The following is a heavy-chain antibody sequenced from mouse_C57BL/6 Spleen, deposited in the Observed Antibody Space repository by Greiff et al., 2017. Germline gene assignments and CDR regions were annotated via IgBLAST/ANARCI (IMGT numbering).Heavy chain of an antibody. CDR3: TRNFDY. V-gene: IGHV1-15*01. Sequence: VQLQQSGAELVRPGASVTLSCKASGYTFTDYEMHWVKQTPVHGLEWIGAIDPETGGTAYNQKFKGKAILTADKSSSTAYMQLRSLTSEDSAVYYCTRNFDYWGQGTTLTVSS. CDR2: IDPETGGT. J-gene: IGHJ2*01. CDR1: GYTFTDYE.